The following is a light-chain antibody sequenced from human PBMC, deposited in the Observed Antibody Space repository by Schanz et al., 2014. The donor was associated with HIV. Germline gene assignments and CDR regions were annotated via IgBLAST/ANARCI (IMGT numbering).Light chain of an antibody. J-gene: IGLJ3*02. V-gene: IGLV1-44*01. Sequence: QSVLTQPPSASGTPGQRVTISCSVSSSNIGSNAVHWFHHLPGTAPQLLIYNSYHRPSGVPDRFSGSGSGTSASLAISGLQSDDEADYYCAGWDDSLKGWVFGGGTKVTVL. CDR3: AGWDDSLKGWV. CDR2: NSY. CDR1: SSNIGSNA.